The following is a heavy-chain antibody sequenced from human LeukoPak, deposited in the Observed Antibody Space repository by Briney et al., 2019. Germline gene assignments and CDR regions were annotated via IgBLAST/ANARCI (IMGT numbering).Heavy chain of an antibody. Sequence: GASVKVSCKASGGTFSSYAISWVRQAPGQGLEWMGRIIPILGIANYAQKFQGRVTITADRSTNTAYMELSSLRSEDTAVYFCAREDYYGSGSPEYHFDYWGQGTLVTVSS. CDR3: AREDYYGSGSPEYHFDY. V-gene: IGHV1-69*04. D-gene: IGHD3-10*01. CDR1: GGTFSSYA. CDR2: IIPILGIA. J-gene: IGHJ4*02.